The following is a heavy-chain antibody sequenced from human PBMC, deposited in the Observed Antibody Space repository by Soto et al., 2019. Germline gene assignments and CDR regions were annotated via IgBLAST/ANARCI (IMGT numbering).Heavy chain of an antibody. V-gene: IGHV1-3*01. D-gene: IGHD3-16*02. CDR2: LNAGNSNR. CDR1: GYTFTNNA. Sequence: QVQLVQSGAEVKKPGASVKVSCKASGYTFTNNAIHWVRQAPGQRLEWLGWLNAGNSNREYSQKFQGRIIMTKDTSASTAYMELSSLRSEDTAVYSCPRGYDFVWGSYRSEAFEIWGQGTMVTVSS. J-gene: IGHJ3*02. CDR3: PRGYDFVWGSYRSEAFEI.